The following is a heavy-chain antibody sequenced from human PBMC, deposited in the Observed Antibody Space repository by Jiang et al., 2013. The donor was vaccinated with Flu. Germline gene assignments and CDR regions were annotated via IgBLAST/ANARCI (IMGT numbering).Heavy chain of an antibody. J-gene: IGHJ3*02. CDR2: IYWNDDK. V-gene: IGHV2-5*01. CDR3: AHRLPALGSYAFDI. Sequence: KPTQTLTLTCTFSGFSLSTSGVGVGWIRQPPGKALEWLALIYWNDDKRYSPSLKSRLTITKDTSKNQVVLTMTNMDPVDTATYYCAHRLPALGSYAFDIWGQGQWSPSLQ. CDR1: GFSLSTSGVG. D-gene: IGHD3-10*01.